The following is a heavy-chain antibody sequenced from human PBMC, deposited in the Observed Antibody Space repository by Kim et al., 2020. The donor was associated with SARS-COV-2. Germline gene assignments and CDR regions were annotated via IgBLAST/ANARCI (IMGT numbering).Heavy chain of an antibody. CDR3: ARGRGTMVRGPHAGYMDV. CDR1: GGSFSGYY. CDR2: INHSGST. Sequence: SETLSLTCAVYGGSFSGYYWSWIRQPPGKGLEWIGEINHSGSTNYNPSLKSRVTISVDTSKNQFSLKLSSVTAADTAVYYCARGRGTMVRGPHAGYMDVWGKGTTVTVSS. J-gene: IGHJ6*03. D-gene: IGHD3-10*01. V-gene: IGHV4-34*01.